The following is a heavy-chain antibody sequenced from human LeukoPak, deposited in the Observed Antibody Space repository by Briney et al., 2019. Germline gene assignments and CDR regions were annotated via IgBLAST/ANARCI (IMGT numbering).Heavy chain of an antibody. J-gene: IGHJ4*02. Sequence: SQTLSLTCVVSGDSVSSKNGAWNWIRQSPSRGLEWQGRTYYRSKWYNDYAESMEGRMTISQDTSKNQNSLHLNSVTPDDTAVYYCARDFGTTGWHTFDYWGQGTLVTVSS. CDR2: TYYRSKWYN. CDR1: GDSVSSKNGA. V-gene: IGHV6-1*01. CDR3: ARDFGTTGWHTFDY. D-gene: IGHD6-19*01.